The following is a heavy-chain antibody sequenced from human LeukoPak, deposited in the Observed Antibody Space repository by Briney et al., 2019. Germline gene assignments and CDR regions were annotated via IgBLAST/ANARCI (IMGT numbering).Heavy chain of an antibody. J-gene: IGHJ4*02. CDR2: INGSGTNL. V-gene: IGHV3-11*04. D-gene: IGHD4-17*01. Sequence: GGSLRLSCAASGFTFRDSFMSWIRQAPGKGLQWLVYINGSGTNLYYADAVRGRFTISRDNAKNSLYLQMNSLRADDTAIYYCARRDYDSYFDYWGQGTLVTVSS. CDR1: GFTFRDSF. CDR3: ARRDYDSYFDY.